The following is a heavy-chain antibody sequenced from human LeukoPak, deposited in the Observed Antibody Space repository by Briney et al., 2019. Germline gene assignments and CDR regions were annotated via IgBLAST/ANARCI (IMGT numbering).Heavy chain of an antibody. CDR2: IYTSGSN. D-gene: IGHD2-15*01. CDR1: GGSISSGSYY. V-gene: IGHV4-61*02. CDR3: ARSPVYCSGGSCYGSYYYYYGMDV. J-gene: IGHJ6*02. Sequence: SETLSLTCTVSGGSISSGSYYWSWIRQPAGKGLEWIWRIYTSGSNNYNPSLKSRVTISVDTSKNQFSLKLRSVTAADTAVYYCARSPVYCSGGSCYGSYYYYYGMDVWGQGTTVTVSS.